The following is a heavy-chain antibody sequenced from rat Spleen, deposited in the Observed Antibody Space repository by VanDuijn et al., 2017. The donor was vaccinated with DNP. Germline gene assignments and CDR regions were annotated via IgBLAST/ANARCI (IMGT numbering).Heavy chain of an antibody. Sequence: EVKLVESGGGLVQPGSSLKLSCVASGFNFNDYWMGWVRQAPGKGLEWIGQINKDSSTISYSPSLKDKLTISRDSAQNTLYLQMNKLESEDTATYYCVREDKGVDAWGQGASVTVSS. CDR2: INKDSSTI. D-gene: IGHD2-2*01. V-gene: IGHV4-2*01. CDR3: VREDKGVDA. CDR1: GFNFNDYW. J-gene: IGHJ4*01.